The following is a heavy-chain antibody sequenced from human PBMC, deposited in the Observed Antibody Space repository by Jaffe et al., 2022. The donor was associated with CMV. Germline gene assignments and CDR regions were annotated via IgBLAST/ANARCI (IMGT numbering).Heavy chain of an antibody. J-gene: IGHJ6*03. Sequence: QVQLQQWGAGLLKPSETLSLTCAVYGGSFSGYYWSWIRQPPGKGLEWIGEINHSGSTNYNPSLKSRVTISVDTSKNQFSLKLSSVTAADTAVYYCARGGAMGRQSYYYYYMDVWGKGTTVTVSS. D-gene: IGHD3-10*01. CDR1: GGSFSGYY. CDR3: ARGGAMGRQSYYYYYMDV. V-gene: IGHV4-34*01. CDR2: INHSGST.